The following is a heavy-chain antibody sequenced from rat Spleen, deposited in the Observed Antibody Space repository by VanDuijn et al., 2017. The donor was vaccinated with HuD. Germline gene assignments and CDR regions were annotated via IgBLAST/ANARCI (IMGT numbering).Heavy chain of an antibody. Sequence: EVQLVESGGGLVQPGRSLKLSCVASGFTFNDYYMAWVRQAPTKGLEWVASISYDGSATYYRDSVKGRFTISRDNAKSSLYLQMNSLKSEDTATYYCARHVAHYFDYWGQGASVTVSS. V-gene: IGHV5-7*01. CDR1: GFTFNDYY. CDR3: ARHVAHYFDY. J-gene: IGHJ4*01. CDR2: ISYDGSAT. D-gene: IGHD3-5*01.